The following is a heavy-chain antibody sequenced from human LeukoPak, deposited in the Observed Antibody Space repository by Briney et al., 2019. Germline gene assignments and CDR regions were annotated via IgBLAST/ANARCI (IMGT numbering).Heavy chain of an antibody. CDR3: TTYLVNYYGSGSGTLDY. CDR2: IKSKTDGGTT. V-gene: IGHV3-15*01. Sequence: GGSLRLSCAASGFTFSNAWMSWVHQAPGKGLEWVGRIKSKTDGGTTDYAAPVKGRFTISRDDSKNTLYLQMNSLKTEDTAVYYCTTYLVNYYGSGSGTLDYWGQGTLVTVSS. CDR1: GFTFSNAW. D-gene: IGHD3-10*01. J-gene: IGHJ4*02.